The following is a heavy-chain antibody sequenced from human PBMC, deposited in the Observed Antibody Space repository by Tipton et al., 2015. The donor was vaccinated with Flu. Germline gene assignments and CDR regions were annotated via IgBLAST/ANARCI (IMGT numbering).Heavy chain of an antibody. CDR2: IRNKLDGGTT. CDR1: GFTFSNAW. CDR3: TSYNDRDAFDI. V-gene: IGHV3-15*01. D-gene: IGHD3-16*01. J-gene: IGHJ3*02. Sequence: LTCAASGFTFSNAWMGWVRQAPGRGLEWVGLIRNKLDGGTTDYAAPVKGRFAISRDDSKNTLYLQMNSLKTEDTAVYFCTSYNDRDAFDIWGQGTMVTVSS.